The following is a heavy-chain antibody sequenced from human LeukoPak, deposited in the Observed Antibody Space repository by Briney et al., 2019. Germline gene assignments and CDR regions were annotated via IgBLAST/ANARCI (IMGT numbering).Heavy chain of an antibody. D-gene: IGHD3-3*01. CDR3: AKRGDVLRFLEWLLLDYFDY. CDR1: GFTFSSYA. Sequence: GGSLRLSCAASGFTFSSYAMSWVRQAPGKGLEWVSAISCSGGSTYYADSVKGRFTISRDNSKNTLYLQMNSMSAEDTAVYYCAKRGDVLRFLEWLLLDYFDYWGQGTLVTVSS. CDR2: ISCSGGST. V-gene: IGHV3-23*01. J-gene: IGHJ4*02.